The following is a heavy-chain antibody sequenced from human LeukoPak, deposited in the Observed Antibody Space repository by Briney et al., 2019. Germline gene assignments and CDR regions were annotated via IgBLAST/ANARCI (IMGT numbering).Heavy chain of an antibody. Sequence: PGGSLRLSWTVSGFTFDDYAMHWVRHTRGKGLEWVAGITWNRDNIGYGDSVKGRFTISRDNVKNVLYLQMNSLRPEDTALYYCAKDLSSAITSAPVLDAWGQGTTV. D-gene: IGHD3-22*01. CDR3: AKDLSSAITSAPVLDA. CDR1: GFTFDDYA. CDR2: ITWNRDNI. J-gene: IGHJ6*02. V-gene: IGHV3-9*01.